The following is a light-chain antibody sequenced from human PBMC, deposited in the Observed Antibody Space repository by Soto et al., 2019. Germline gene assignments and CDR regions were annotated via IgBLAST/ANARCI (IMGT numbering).Light chain of an antibody. Sequence: EIVLTQSPGTLSLSPGERATLSCRASQSVSSSYLAWYQQKPGQAPRLLIYGASSRATGIPDRFSGSGSGTDFTLTISRLEPEDLSEYYCQQYGSSPTWTFGQGTKLEIK. CDR3: QQYGSSPTWT. CDR2: GAS. V-gene: IGKV3-20*01. J-gene: IGKJ1*01. CDR1: QSVSSSY.